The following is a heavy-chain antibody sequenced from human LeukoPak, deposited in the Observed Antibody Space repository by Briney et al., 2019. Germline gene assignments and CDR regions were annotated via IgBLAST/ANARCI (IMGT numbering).Heavy chain of an antibody. CDR2: ISSSSSYI. CDR1: GFTFSSYS. D-gene: IGHD5-18*01. J-gene: IGHJ4*02. Sequence: GGSLRLSCAASGFTFSSYSRNWVRQAPAKGLEWVSSISSSSSYIYYADSVKGRFTISRDNAKNSLYLQMNSLRAEDTAVYYCARARGSWNSYGLSPGIDYWGQGTLVTVSS. CDR3: ARARGSWNSYGLSPGIDY. V-gene: IGHV3-21*01.